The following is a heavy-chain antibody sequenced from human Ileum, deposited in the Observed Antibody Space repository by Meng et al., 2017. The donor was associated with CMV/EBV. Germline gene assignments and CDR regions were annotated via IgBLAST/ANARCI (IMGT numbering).Heavy chain of an antibody. CDR2: IDTDGTVT. D-gene: IGHD1-14*01. CDR1: GFTFSYYC. Sequence: VQLVECGGVLVRPGGCLRLSCADSGFTFSYYCMHWVRKAPGEGPVWVSRIDTDGTVTSYAESVRGRFTISRDNSKNTLYLQMNDLRAGDSGVYYCVRDLVGNRDSWGHGTLVTVSS. CDR3: VRDLVGNRDS. J-gene: IGHJ5*01. V-gene: IGHV3-74*03.